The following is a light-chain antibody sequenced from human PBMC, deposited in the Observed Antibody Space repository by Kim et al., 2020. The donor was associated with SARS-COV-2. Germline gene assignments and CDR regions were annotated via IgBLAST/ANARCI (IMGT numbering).Light chain of an antibody. CDR2: GNS. J-gene: IGLJ2*01. Sequence: VTISCNGSSSNIGAGYDVHWYQQLPGTAPKLLIYGNSNRPSGVPDRFSGSESGTSASLAITGLQAEDEADYYCQSYDSSLSGSVVFGGGTQLTVL. V-gene: IGLV1-40*01. CDR1: SSNIGAGYD. CDR3: QSYDSSLSGSVV.